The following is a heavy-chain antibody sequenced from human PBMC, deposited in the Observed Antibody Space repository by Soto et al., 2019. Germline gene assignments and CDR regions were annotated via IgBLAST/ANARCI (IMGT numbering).Heavy chain of an antibody. CDR1: VFTFSSYG. Sequence: PGGSLRLSCAASVFTFSSYGMHWVRQAPGKGLEWVAVISYDGSEEKYADSVKGRATVSRDNSKNTVYLQMNRLRGDDSAIYYCAKGRFDVETSSSFDHWGQGTLVTVSS. CDR3: AKGRFDVETSSSFDH. V-gene: IGHV3-30*18. D-gene: IGHD6-6*01. J-gene: IGHJ4*01. CDR2: ISYDGSEE.